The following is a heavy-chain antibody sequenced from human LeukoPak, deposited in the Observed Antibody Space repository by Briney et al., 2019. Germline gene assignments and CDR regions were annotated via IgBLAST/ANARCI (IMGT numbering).Heavy chain of an antibody. CDR2: INSNSRTI. V-gene: IGHV3-48*04. Sequence: GGSLRLSCAASGFTFSSYMMNWVRQAPGKGLEWVSYINSNSRTIYYADSVKGRFTISRDNAKNSLYLQMNSLRAEDTAVYYCARDYYASNGMDVWGQGTTVTVSS. CDR3: ARDYYASNGMDV. CDR1: GFTFSSYM. J-gene: IGHJ6*02. D-gene: IGHD3-10*01.